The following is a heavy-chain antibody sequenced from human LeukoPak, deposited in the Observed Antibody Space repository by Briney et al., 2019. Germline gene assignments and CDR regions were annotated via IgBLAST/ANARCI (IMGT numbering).Heavy chain of an antibody. J-gene: IGHJ4*02. CDR1: GFTFSSYW. D-gene: IGHD1-26*01. CDR3: ARDRGSARLPDY. CDR2: INTDGSTT. Sequence: GGSLRLSCAASGFTFSSYWMHWVRQAPGKGLVWVSRINTDGSTTTYADSVKGRFTISRDNAKNTLYLQMNSLRVEDTAVYYCARDRGSARLPDYWGQGTLVTVSS. V-gene: IGHV3-74*01.